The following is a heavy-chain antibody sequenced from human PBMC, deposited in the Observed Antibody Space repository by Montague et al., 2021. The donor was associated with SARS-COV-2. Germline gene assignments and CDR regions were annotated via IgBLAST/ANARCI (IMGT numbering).Heavy chain of an antibody. CDR2: IYYSGST. D-gene: IGHD3-3*01. Sequence: LRLSCTVSGGSISSSSYYWGWIRQPPGKGLEWIGSIYYSGSTYYNPSLKSRVTISVDTSKNQFSLKLSSVTAADTAVYYCASLPRITIFGVVIHFDYWGQGTLVTVSS. J-gene: IGHJ4*02. CDR3: ASLPRITIFGVVIHFDY. V-gene: IGHV4-39*01. CDR1: GGSISSSSYY.